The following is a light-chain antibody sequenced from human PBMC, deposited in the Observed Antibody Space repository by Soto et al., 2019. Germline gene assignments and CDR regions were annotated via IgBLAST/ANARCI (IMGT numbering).Light chain of an antibody. CDR1: SSDVGLYNY. CDR2: EVT. V-gene: IGLV2-14*01. J-gene: IGLJ1*01. Sequence: QSALTQPASVSGSPGQSITISCTGTSSDVGLYNYVSWYQQHPGQAPRLMIYEVTNRPSGVSNRFSGSKSGNTASLTISGLQTEDEADYYCSSKSSSSPPCVFGTGTKVTVL. CDR3: SSKSSSSPPCV.